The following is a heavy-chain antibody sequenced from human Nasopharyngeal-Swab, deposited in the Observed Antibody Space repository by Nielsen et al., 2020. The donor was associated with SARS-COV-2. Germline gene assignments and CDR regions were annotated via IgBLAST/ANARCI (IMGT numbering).Heavy chain of an antibody. D-gene: IGHD3-10*01. CDR1: GFTFSTYG. CDR3: AKERGAMGYFGSQLDY. Sequence: GEFLKISCVASGFTFSTYGMHWVRQAPGKGLEWVAVMSFDEKNEYYPDSLKGRFTISRDNSMNTLYLQVNSLRPEDSAVYYCAKERGAMGYFGSQLDYWGQGTLVTVSS. V-gene: IGHV3-30*18. CDR2: MSFDEKNE. J-gene: IGHJ4*02.